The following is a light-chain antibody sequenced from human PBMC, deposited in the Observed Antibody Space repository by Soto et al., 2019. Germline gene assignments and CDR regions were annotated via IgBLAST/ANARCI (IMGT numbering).Light chain of an antibody. CDR1: QSVSSNY. Sequence: EIVLTQSSGTLSLSPGERVTLSCRASQSVSSNYLAWYQQKSGQAPRLLIYRASTRATGIPDRFSGSGSGTDFSPIISRLEPEDSAVYYCQQYAASPLTFGGGTKLEIK. CDR2: RAS. J-gene: IGKJ4*01. V-gene: IGKV3-20*01. CDR3: QQYAASPLT.